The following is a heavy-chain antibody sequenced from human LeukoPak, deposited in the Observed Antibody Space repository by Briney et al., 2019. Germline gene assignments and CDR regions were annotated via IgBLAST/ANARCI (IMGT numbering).Heavy chain of an antibody. D-gene: IGHD3-10*01. Sequence: PGGSLRLSCAASGFTSSSYSMNWVRQAPGKGLEWVSSISSSSSYIYYADSVKGRFTISRDNAKNSLYLQMNSLRAEDTAVYYCARASGITMVRGALDGWGQGTLVTVSS. J-gene: IGHJ4*02. CDR3: ARASGITMVRGALDG. V-gene: IGHV3-21*01. CDR1: GFTSSSYS. CDR2: ISSSSSYI.